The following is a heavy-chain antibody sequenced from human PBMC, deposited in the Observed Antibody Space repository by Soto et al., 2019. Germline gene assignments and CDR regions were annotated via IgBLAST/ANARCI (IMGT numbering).Heavy chain of an antibody. CDR2: IRSKAYGGTT. Sequence: GGSLRLSCTASGFTFGDYAMSWFRQAPGKGLEWVGFIRSKAYGGTTEYAASVKGRFTISRDDSKSIAYLQMNSLKTEDTAVDYCTRDLPNSSSSPRYYYYYGMDVWGQGTTVTVSS. V-gene: IGHV3-49*03. J-gene: IGHJ6*02. CDR3: TRDLPNSSSSPRYYYYYGMDV. CDR1: GFTFGDYA. D-gene: IGHD6-6*01.